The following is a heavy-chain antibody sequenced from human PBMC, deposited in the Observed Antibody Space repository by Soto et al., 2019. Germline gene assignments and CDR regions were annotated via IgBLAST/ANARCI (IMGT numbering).Heavy chain of an antibody. CDR1: GASIAGGSYY. V-gene: IGHV4-30-4*01. CDR2: IPSRGRP. CDR3: ARDQYSGYDFAL. J-gene: IGHJ5*02. Sequence: LSLTCSVSGASIAGGSYYWSWLRQPPGKGLEWIGYIPSRGRPFYHPSLASRSTISSDTSKNQLSLQLTSVTAADTAVYYCARDQYSGYDFALWGQGTLVTVSS. D-gene: IGHD5-12*01.